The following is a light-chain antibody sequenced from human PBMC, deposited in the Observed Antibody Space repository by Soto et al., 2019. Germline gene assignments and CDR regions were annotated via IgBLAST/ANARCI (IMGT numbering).Light chain of an antibody. CDR1: QGISGY. V-gene: IGKV1-9*01. Sequence: DIQLTQSPSFLSASVGDRVTITCRASQGISGYLAWYQQKPGKAPNLLIYATSTLQTGVPSRFSGRGSTAEITLTMSRLLTEDFAAKYGQHTFTFGPGTKVDIK. CDR3: QHTFT. CDR2: ATS. J-gene: IGKJ3*01.